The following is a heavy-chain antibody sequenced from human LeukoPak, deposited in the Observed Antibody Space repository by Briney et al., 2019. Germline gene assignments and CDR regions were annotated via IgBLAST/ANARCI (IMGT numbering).Heavy chain of an antibody. D-gene: IGHD3-22*01. V-gene: IGHV3-66*01. J-gene: IGHJ4*02. CDR2: IYSGGST. CDR1: GFTVSSNY. CDR3: ARYSRGYPTYFDY. Sequence: GGSLRLSCAASGFTVSSNYMSWVRQAPGKGLEWVSIIYSGGSTYYADSVKSRFTISRDNSKNTLYLQMNSLRAEDTAVYYCARYSRGYPTYFDYWGQGTLVTVSS.